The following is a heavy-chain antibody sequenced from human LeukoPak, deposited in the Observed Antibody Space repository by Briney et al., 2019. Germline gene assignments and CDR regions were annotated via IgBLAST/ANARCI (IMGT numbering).Heavy chain of an antibody. CDR3: ARGGTLEYFQH. CDR2: ISSSGSTI. Sequence: PGGSLRLSCAAFGFTFSSYEMNWVRQAPGKGLEWVSYISSSGSTIYYADSVKGRFTISRDNAKNSLYLQMNSLRAEDTAVYYCARGGTLEYFQHWGQGTLVTVSS. V-gene: IGHV3-48*03. CDR1: GFTFSSYE. J-gene: IGHJ1*01.